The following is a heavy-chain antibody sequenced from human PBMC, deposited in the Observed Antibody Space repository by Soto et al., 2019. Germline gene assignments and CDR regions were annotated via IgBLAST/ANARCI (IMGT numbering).Heavy chain of an antibody. CDR1: GYTFTSYG. CDR2: ISTYNGNT. CDR3: ASCSGTYPYYFDY. V-gene: IGHV1-18*01. D-gene: IGHD1-26*01. J-gene: IGHJ4*02. Sequence: HVQLVQSGTEVKKPGASVEVSCKVSGYTFTSYGMRWMRQAPGQGLEWMGWISTYNGNTNYAQNLQGRVSMTTDTSTSTAYMELRSLRSDDTAVYYCASCSGTYPYYFDYWGQGTLVTVSS.